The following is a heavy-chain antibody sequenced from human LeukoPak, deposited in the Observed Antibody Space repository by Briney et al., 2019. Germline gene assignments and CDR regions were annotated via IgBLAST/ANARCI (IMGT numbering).Heavy chain of an antibody. V-gene: IGHV4-59*12. CDR3: ARGSYDFWSGYAFDI. CDR2: IYYSGST. J-gene: IGHJ3*02. Sequence: SETLSLTCTVSGGSISSYYWSWIRQPPGKGLEWIGYIYYSGSTNYNPSLKSRVTISVDTSKNQFSLKLSSVTAADTAVYYCARGSYDFWSGYAFDIWGQGTMVTVSS. D-gene: IGHD3-3*01. CDR1: GGSISSYY.